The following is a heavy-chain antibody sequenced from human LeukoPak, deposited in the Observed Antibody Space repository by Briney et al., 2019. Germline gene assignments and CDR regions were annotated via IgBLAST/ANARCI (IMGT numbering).Heavy chain of an antibody. CDR1: GFTVSSNY. J-gene: IGHJ4*02. D-gene: IGHD5-12*01. Sequence: GGSLRLSCAAFGFTVSSNYMSWVRQAPGKGLEWVGRIKSKSDGGTTDYAAPVKGRFTISRDDSKNTLFLQMNSLKTEDTAVYYCTTSWGYKYWGQGTLVTVSS. V-gene: IGHV3-15*01. CDR3: TTSWGYKY. CDR2: IKSKSDGGTT.